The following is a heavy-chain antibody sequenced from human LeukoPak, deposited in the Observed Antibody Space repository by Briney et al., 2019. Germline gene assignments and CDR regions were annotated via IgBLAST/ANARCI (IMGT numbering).Heavy chain of an antibody. CDR1: GGSIRSSYYY. J-gene: IGHJ4*02. CDR2: IYYSGST. V-gene: IGHV4-39*01. D-gene: IGHD3-22*01. CDR3: ARGTYDSSGYYHDY. Sequence: SETLSLTCTVSGGSIRSSYYYWGWIRQPPGKGLEWIGSIYYSGSTYYNPSLKSRVTISVDTSKNQFSLKLSSVTAADTAVYYCARGTYDSSGYYHDYWGQGTLVTVSS.